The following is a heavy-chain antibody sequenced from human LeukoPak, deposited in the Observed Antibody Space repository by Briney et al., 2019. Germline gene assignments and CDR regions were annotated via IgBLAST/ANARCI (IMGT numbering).Heavy chain of an antibody. V-gene: IGHV3-23*01. J-gene: IGHJ4*02. CDR3: AASGPLRWGFDY. D-gene: IGHD4-23*01. CDR1: GITFSSYA. CDR2: ITGSGDST. Sequence: GGSLRLSCAASGITFSSYAMSWVRQAPGKGLEWVSGITGSGDSTYYPDSVKGRFTISRDNAKNTLYLQMNSLRAEDTAVYYCAASGPLRWGFDYWGQGTLATVSS.